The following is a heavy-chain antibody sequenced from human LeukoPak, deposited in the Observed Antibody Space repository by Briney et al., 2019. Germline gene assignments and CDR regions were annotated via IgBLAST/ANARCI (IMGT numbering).Heavy chain of an antibody. CDR1: GFTFSSYW. Sequence: GGSLRLSCAASGFTFSSYWMHRVRQASGKGLVRVSRINSDGSSTSYADSVKGRFTISRDNAKNTLYLQMNSLRAEDTAVYYCARGAPPYSSGWYFFYYYYGMDVWGQGTTVTVSS. J-gene: IGHJ6*02. CDR2: INSDGSST. CDR3: ARGAPPYSSGWYFFYYYYGMDV. V-gene: IGHV3-74*01. D-gene: IGHD6-19*01.